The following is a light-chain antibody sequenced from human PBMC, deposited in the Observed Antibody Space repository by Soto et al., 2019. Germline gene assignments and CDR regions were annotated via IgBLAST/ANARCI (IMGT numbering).Light chain of an antibody. CDR3: QQRSNWPSIT. Sequence: EIVMTQSPATLSVSPGERVTFSCRASQNVDKFLAWYQQRPGQPPRLLIFDSSNRATGVPVRFSGSGSGTVFTLTIGSLEPEDSAVYYCQQRSNWPSITFGQGTRLEIK. J-gene: IGKJ5*01. CDR1: QNVDKF. CDR2: DSS. V-gene: IGKV3-11*01.